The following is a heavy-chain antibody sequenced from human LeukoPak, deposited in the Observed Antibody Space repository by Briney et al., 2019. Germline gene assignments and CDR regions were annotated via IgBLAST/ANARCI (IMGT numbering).Heavy chain of an antibody. CDR2: ISYDGSNK. CDR1: GFTFSSYA. J-gene: IGHJ4*02. D-gene: IGHD3-3*01. Sequence: GGSLRLSCAASGFTFSSYAMHWVRQAPGKGLEWVAVISYDGSNKYYADSVKGRFTSSRDNSKNTLYLQMNSLRAEDTAVYYCARDQLRFLEWSWDYWGQGTLVTVSS. CDR3: ARDQLRFLEWSWDY. V-gene: IGHV3-30*04.